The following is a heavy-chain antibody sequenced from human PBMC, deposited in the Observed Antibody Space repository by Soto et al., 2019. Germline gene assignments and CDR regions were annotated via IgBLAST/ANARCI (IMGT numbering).Heavy chain of an antibody. Sequence: SLRLSCAASGFTFSSYGMHWVRQAPGKGLEWVAVISYDGSNKYYADSVKGRFTISRDNSKNTLYLQMNSLRAEDTAVYYCAKDITAAGSGSYYYYGMDVWGQGTTVTVSS. CDR2: ISYDGSNK. CDR3: AKDITAAGSGSYYYYGMDV. J-gene: IGHJ6*02. V-gene: IGHV3-30*18. CDR1: GFTFSSYG. D-gene: IGHD6-13*01.